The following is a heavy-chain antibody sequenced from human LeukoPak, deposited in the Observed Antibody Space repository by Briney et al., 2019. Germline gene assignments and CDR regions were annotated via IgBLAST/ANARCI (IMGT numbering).Heavy chain of an antibody. CDR1: GYTFTSYY. CDR3: ARVGAPSATRVDYFDY. V-gene: IGHV1-46*01. CDR2: INPSGGST. Sequence: ASVKVSCKASGYTFTSYYMHWVRQAPGQGLEWMGIINPSGGSTSYAQKFQGRVTMTRDTSTSTVYMELSSLRSEDTAVYYCARVGAPSATRVDYFDYWGQGTLVTVSS. J-gene: IGHJ4*02. D-gene: IGHD1-26*01.